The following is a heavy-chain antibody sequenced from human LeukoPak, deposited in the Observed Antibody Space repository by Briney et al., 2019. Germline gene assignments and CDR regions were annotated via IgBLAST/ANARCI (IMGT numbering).Heavy chain of an antibody. Sequence: GRSLRLSCAASGFTFSSYGMHWVRQAPGKGLEWVAVISYDGSNKYYADSVKGRFTISRDNSKNTLYLQMNSLRAEDTAVYYCAREAWFDPWGQGTLVTVSS. CDR2: ISYDGSNK. J-gene: IGHJ5*02. V-gene: IGHV3-30*03. CDR3: AREAWFDP. CDR1: GFTFSSYG.